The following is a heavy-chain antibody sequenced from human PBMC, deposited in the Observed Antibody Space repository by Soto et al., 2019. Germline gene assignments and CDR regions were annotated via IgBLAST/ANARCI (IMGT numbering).Heavy chain of an antibody. CDR1: GFIVSRSH. CDR2: IYNHGQI. CDR3: VRVTGAERH. D-gene: IGHD7-27*01. V-gene: IGHV3-53*01. Sequence: GGSLRLSCVVSGFIVSRSHMMWVRQAPGKGLKGVSVIYNHGQINYVDPVKGRFTIARDNSKNTIYLQMNSLKVEDTAVYYCVRVTGAERHWGQGALVTVSS. J-gene: IGHJ4*02.